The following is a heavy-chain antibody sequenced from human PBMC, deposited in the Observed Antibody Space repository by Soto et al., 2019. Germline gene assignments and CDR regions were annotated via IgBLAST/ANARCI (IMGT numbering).Heavy chain of an antibody. Sequence: ASVKVSCKASGYTFTSYGISWVRLAPGQGLEWMGWISAYNGNTNYAQKLQGRVTMTTDTSTSTAYMELRSLRSDDTAVYYCARVGAGYDFWSGYYIGYWGQGTLVTVSS. CDR2: ISAYNGNT. D-gene: IGHD3-3*01. J-gene: IGHJ4*02. V-gene: IGHV1-18*01. CDR1: GYTFTSYG. CDR3: ARVGAGYDFWSGYYIGY.